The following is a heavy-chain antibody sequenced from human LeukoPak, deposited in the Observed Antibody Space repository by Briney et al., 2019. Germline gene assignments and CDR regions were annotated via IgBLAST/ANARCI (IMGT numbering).Heavy chain of an antibody. CDR3: ASYYYDSSGFFDY. J-gene: IGHJ4*02. Sequence: SVKVSCKASGGTFSSYTINWVRQAPGQGLEWMGRIIPILGIANYAQKFQGRVTITADKSTSTAYMELSSLRSEDTAVYYCASYYYDSSGFFDYWGQGTLVTVSS. D-gene: IGHD3-22*01. CDR2: IIPILGIA. CDR1: GGTFSSYT. V-gene: IGHV1-69*02.